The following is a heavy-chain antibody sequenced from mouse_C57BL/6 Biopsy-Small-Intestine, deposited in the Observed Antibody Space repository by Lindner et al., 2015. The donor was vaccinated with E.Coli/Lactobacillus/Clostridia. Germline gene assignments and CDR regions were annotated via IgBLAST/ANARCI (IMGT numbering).Heavy chain of an antibody. V-gene: IGHV1-85*01. CDR2: IYPRDGST. CDR3: ARRYGSSWSWFAY. Sequence: VQLQESGPELVKPGASVKLSCKASGYTFTSYDISWVKQRPGQGPEWIGWIYPRDGSTKYNDKFKGKATLTVDTSSSTAYMEVHSLTSEDSAVYFCARRYGSSWSWFAYWGQGTLVTVSA. D-gene: IGHD1-1*01. CDR1: GYTFTSYD. J-gene: IGHJ3*01.